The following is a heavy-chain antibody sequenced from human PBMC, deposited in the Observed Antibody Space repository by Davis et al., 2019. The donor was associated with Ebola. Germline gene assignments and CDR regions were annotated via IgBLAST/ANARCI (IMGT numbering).Heavy chain of an antibody. D-gene: IGHD3-9*01. CDR2: ISSSSSYI. CDR1: GFTFSSYS. CDR3: ARENGLRYFDWDYYYYMDV. V-gene: IGHV3-21*01. J-gene: IGHJ6*03. Sequence: GESLKISCAASGFTFSSYSMNWVRQAPGKGLEWVSSISSSSSYIYYADSVKGRFTISRDNAKNSLYLQMNSLRAEDTAVYYCARENGLRYFDWDYYYYMDVWGKGTTVTVSS.